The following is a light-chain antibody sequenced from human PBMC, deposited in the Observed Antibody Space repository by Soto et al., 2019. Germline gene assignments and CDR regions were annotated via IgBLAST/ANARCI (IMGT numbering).Light chain of an antibody. J-gene: IGLJ1*01. V-gene: IGLV2-11*01. CDR1: TSDVGGYNY. CDR2: GVN. Sequence: VLTQPRSVSGSLGQSVTISCTGTTSDVGGYNYVSWYQHHPGKAPKLIIYGVNNRPSGVPDRFSGSKSGNTASLTISGLRPEDEADYHCCSYAGSYLYVFGTGTKVTVL. CDR3: CSYAGSYLYV.